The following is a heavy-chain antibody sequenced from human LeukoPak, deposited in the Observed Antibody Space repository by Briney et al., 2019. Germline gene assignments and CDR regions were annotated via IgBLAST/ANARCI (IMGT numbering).Heavy chain of an antibody. Sequence: PGGSLRLSCAASGFTFSSYGMHWVRQAPGRGLEWVAVISYDGSNKYYADSVKGRFTISRDNSKNTVDLQMNSLRVEDMARYYCVKDFSSPYPPVDFQHWGRGTLVTVSS. CDR3: VKDFSSPYPPVDFQH. V-gene: IGHV3-30*18. J-gene: IGHJ1*01. CDR2: ISYDGSNK. CDR1: GFTFSSYG. D-gene: IGHD1-14*01.